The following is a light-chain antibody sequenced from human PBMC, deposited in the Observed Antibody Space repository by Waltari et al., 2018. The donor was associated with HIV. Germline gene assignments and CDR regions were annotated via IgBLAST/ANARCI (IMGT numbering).Light chain of an antibody. Sequence: DIQMTQSPSTLSASVGDRVTITCRAGQSLSTSLAWYQQKPGKAPKLLVYEASNLESGVPSRFSGRGSGTEFTLTINRLQPDDFATYYRQQYNSYSRTFGQGTKVELK. CDR3: QQYNSYSRT. CDR1: QSLSTS. J-gene: IGKJ1*01. V-gene: IGKV1-5*03. CDR2: EAS.